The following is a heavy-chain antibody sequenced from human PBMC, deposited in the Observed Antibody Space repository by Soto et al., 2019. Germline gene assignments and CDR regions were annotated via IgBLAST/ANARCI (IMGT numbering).Heavy chain of an antibody. V-gene: IGHV4-61*01. CDR3: ARLVRYSSTWYWFDP. D-gene: IGHD6-13*01. CDR2: IYYSGST. Sequence: QVQLQESGPGLVKPSETLSLTCTVSGGSVSSGSYYWSWIRQPPGKGLEWIGYIYYSGSTNYNPSLKRRVTISVDTSKNQFSLKLSSVTAADTAVYYCARLVRYSSTWYWFDPWGQGTLVTVSS. J-gene: IGHJ5*02. CDR1: GGSVSSGSYY.